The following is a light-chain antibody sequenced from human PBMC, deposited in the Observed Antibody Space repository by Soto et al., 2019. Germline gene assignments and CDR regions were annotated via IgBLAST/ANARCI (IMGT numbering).Light chain of an antibody. CDR1: QGISSA. V-gene: IGKV1-13*02. Sequence: AIQLTQSPSSLSASVGDRVTITCRASQGISSALAWFRQKPGKAPKLLIYDASSLEGGVTSRFSGSGSGTDFTLTISSLQPEDFATYYCQQFNSYPRTFGQGTKVEIK. J-gene: IGKJ1*01. CDR3: QQFNSYPRT. CDR2: DAS.